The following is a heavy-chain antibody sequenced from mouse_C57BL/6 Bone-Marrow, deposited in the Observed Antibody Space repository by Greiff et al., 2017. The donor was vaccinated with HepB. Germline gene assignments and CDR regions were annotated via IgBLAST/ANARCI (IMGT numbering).Heavy chain of an antibody. Sequence: QVQLQQPGAELVKPGASVKLSCKASGYTFTSYWMQWVKQRPGQGLEWIGEIDPSDSYTNYNQKFKVKATLTVDTSSSTAYMLLSSLTSEDSAVYYCASDYYGNFDYWGQGTTLTVSA. D-gene: IGHD1-1*01. CDR2: IDPSDSYT. CDR1: GYTFTSYW. J-gene: IGHJ2*01. V-gene: IGHV1-50*01. CDR3: ASDYYGNFDY.